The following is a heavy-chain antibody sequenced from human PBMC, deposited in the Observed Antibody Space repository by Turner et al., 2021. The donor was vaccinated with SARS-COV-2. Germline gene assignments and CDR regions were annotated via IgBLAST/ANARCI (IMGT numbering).Heavy chain of an antibody. Sequence: EVQLLESGGGLVQLGGSVTLSCAASGFTFSSYWMTWVRQTPGKGLEWVANIQQDGSEKYYVDSVKGRFTISRDNAKNSLYLQMNSLRAEDTAVYYCARDLLGYSYGSDYWGQGTLVTVSS. CDR3: ARDLLGYSYGSDY. V-gene: IGHV3-7*03. CDR1: GFTFSSYW. D-gene: IGHD5-18*01. J-gene: IGHJ4*02. CDR2: IQQDGSEK.